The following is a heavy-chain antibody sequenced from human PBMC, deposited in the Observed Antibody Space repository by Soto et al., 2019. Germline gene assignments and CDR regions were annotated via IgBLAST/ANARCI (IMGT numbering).Heavy chain of an antibody. CDR2: IVPIVDTS. CDR1: GGTFSSYA. CDR3: MRVVAIPGSPDN. V-gene: IGHV1-69*12. J-gene: IGHJ4*02. Sequence: QVQLVQSGAEVRQPASSVKVSCKTSGGTFSSYAVSWVRQAPGQGLEWMGGIVPIVDTSTYAQKFQGRVTITADESTSTVYMELSSLTSDDTAVYCCMRVVAIPGSPDNWGQGTLVTVSS. D-gene: IGHD2-15*01.